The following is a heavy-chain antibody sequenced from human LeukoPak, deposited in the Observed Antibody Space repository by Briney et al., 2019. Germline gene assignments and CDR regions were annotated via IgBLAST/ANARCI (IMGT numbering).Heavy chain of an antibody. Sequence: GGSLRLSCIASGFSFSGHWMHWARQLPGKGLVWVSRISPTGSTTSYADSVKGRFTVSRDNAKNTLYLQVNNLRAEDTVVYYCARGPNSNWSGLDFWGQGTLLTVSS. CDR2: ISPTGSTT. V-gene: IGHV3-74*01. CDR3: ARGPNSNWSGLDF. J-gene: IGHJ4*02. D-gene: IGHD6-6*01. CDR1: GFSFSGHW.